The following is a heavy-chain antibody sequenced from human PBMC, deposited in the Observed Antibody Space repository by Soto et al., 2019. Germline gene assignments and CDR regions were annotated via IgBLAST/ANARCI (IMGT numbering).Heavy chain of an antibody. D-gene: IGHD6-19*01. CDR1: GGSISTYY. J-gene: IGHJ6*02. CDR2: IYYSGST. CDR3: ASDRSNGWDQGYGMDA. V-gene: IGHV4-59*01. Sequence: PSETLSLTCTVSGGSISTYYWSWIRQPPGKGLEWIGFIYYSGSTSYNPSLKSRVTISVDTSKNQFSLKLRSVTAADTAVYYCASDRSNGWDQGYGMDAWGQGTTVTVSS.